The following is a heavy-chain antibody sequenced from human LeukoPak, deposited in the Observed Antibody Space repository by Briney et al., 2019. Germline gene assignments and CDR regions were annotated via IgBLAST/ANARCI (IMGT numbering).Heavy chain of an antibody. CDR2: IIPIFGTA. CDR3: ASVDIVATPLKPHYYYYYYMDV. J-gene: IGHJ6*03. Sequence: GASVKVSCKASGGTFSSYAISWVRQAPGQGLEWMGGIIPIFGTANYAQKFQGRVTITADESTSTAYMELSSLRSEDTAVYYCASVDIVATPLKPHYYYYYYMDVWGKGTTVTVS. V-gene: IGHV1-69*01. CDR1: GGTFSSYA. D-gene: IGHD5-12*01.